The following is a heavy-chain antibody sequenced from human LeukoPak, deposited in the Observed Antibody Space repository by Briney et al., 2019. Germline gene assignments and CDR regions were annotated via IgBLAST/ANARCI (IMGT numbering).Heavy chain of an antibody. CDR1: GFTFSSYA. CDR3: ARALRDYYDSSGYYPDY. J-gene: IGHJ4*02. CDR2: ISYDGSNK. V-gene: IGHV3-30-3*01. D-gene: IGHD3-22*01. Sequence: GGSLRLSCAASGFTFSSYAMHWVRQALGKGLEWVAVISYDGSNKYYADSVKGRFTISRDNSKNTLYLQMNSLRAEDTAVYYCARALRDYYDSSGYYPDYWGQGTLVTVSS.